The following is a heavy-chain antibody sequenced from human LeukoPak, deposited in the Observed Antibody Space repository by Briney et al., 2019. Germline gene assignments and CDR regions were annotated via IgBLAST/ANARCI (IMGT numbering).Heavy chain of an antibody. CDR3: ERGMEFGVTSGFDS. V-gene: IGHV3-21*01. D-gene: IGHD3-16*01. Sequence: GGSLRLSCAASGFTFSNYCMNWVRQAPGKGLEWVSSVSSSSSFIYYADSVKGRFTISRDNAKNSLYMQMNSLRAEDTAVYYCERGMEFGVTSGFDSWGPGTLLTVSS. CDR2: VSSSSSFI. J-gene: IGHJ4*02. CDR1: GFTFSNYC.